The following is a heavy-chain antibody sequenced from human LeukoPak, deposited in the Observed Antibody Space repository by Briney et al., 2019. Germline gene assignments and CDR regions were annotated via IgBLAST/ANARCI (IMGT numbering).Heavy chain of an antibody. CDR3: VEEGSHGAE. J-gene: IGHJ4*02. Sequence: PGGSLRLSCSGSGFTFSSDWMHWVRQAPGKGLVWVSRINRDGSSPSYADSVKGRFTISRDNAKKTLYLQMNSLRADDTAVYYCVEEGSHGAEGGQGSLVTVSS. D-gene: IGHD1-26*01. V-gene: IGHV3-74*01. CDR2: INRDGSSP. CDR1: GFTFSSDW.